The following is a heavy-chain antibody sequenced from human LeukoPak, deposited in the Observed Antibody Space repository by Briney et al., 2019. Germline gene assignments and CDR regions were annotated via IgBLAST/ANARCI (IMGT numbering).Heavy chain of an antibody. V-gene: IGHV1-2*02. CDR3: ARDMYSGTYGP. D-gene: IGHD1-26*01. CDR1: GYTFSGSY. Sequence: GASVKLSCKASGYTFSGSYMHWVRQAPGQGLEWMGWINPTSGVTKYAEKFQGRVTMTRDTSINTAYMEMSGLRSDDTAVYYCARDMYSGTYGPWGQGTLVTVSS. J-gene: IGHJ5*02. CDR2: INPTSGVT.